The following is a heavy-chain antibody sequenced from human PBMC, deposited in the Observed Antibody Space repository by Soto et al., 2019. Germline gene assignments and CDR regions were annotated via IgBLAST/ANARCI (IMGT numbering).Heavy chain of an antibody. Sequence: RGYRRLTRTKSTLRFSDHTMSWVRQAPGKGLEWVSDINNSGHYTYYADSVKGRFTISGDNSKNTMFLQMNNLRVEDTAMYYWARRPEAFDLWGQGTIVTASS. CDR3: ARRPEAFDL. CDR1: TLRFSDHT. V-gene: IGHV3-23*01. CDR2: INNSGHYT. J-gene: IGHJ5*01.